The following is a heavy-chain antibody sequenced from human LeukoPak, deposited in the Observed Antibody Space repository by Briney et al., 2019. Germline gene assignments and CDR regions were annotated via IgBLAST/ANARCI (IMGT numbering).Heavy chain of an antibody. CDR1: GFTFSSYW. CDR2: IKQDGSEK. J-gene: IGHJ4*02. V-gene: IGHV3-7*01. Sequence: PGGSLRLSCAASGFTFSSYWMSWVRQAPGKGLEWVANIKQDGSEKYYVDSVKGRFTISRDNAKNSLYLQMNSLRAEDTAVYYCARDSTVRGVILPHYWGQGTLVTVSS. D-gene: IGHD3-10*01. CDR3: ARDSTVRGVILPHY.